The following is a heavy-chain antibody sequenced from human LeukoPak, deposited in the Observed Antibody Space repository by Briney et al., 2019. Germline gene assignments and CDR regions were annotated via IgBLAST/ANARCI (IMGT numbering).Heavy chain of an antibody. D-gene: IGHD3-16*01. CDR1: GFTFSSYA. CDR2: ISYDGSNK. Sequence: GGSLRLSCAASGFTFSSYAMHWVRQAPGKGLEWVAVISYDGSNKYYADSVKGRFTISRDNSKNTLYLQMTSLRAEDTAVYYGARVGIGGVRGGNYFDYWGQGTLVTVSS. CDR3: ARVGIGGVRGGNYFDY. J-gene: IGHJ4*02. V-gene: IGHV3-30*01.